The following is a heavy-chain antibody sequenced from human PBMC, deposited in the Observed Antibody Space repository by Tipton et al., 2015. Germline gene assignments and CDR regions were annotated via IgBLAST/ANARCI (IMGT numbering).Heavy chain of an antibody. J-gene: IGHJ6*02. CDR2: IYYIGST. CDR1: GASLNSYTYY. V-gene: IGHV4-61*03. CDR3: ARAVNEYYYFNALDV. D-gene: IGHD6-19*01. Sequence: TLSLTCTVSGASLNSYTYYWSWIRQSPGKGLEWIGHIYYIGSTRYNPSLKSRTTMSVDMSKNHFSLKLSSVTAADTAVYYCARAVNEYYYFNALDVWGQGTTVTVSS.